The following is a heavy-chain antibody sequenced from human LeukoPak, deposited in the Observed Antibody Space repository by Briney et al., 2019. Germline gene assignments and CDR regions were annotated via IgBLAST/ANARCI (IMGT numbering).Heavy chain of an antibody. V-gene: IGHV5-51*01. Sequence: GESLQISCKGSGYSFTSYWIGWVRQMPGKGLEWMGIIYPGDSDTRYSPSFQGQVTISSDKSISTAYLQWSSLKASDTAMYYCARDTGVANYYYYGMDVWGQGTTVTVSS. D-gene: IGHD3-3*01. CDR2: IYPGDSDT. J-gene: IGHJ6*02. CDR1: GYSFTSYW. CDR3: ARDTGVANYYYYGMDV.